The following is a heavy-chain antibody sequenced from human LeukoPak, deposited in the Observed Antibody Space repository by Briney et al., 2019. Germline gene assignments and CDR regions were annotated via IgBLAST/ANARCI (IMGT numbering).Heavy chain of an antibody. J-gene: IGHJ4*02. CDR2: ISGSGGDT. D-gene: IGHD6-19*01. CDR1: GFTFRSYA. CDR3: AKTTAGYSSGRYPGWPADY. V-gene: IGHV3-23*01. Sequence: GGFLRLSCAASGFTFRSYAIYWVRQAPGKGLEWVSGISGSGGDTYFADSVKGRFTISRDHSKNTVFLQMDSLRAEDTAVYYCAKTTAGYSSGRYPGWPADYWGQGTLVTVSS.